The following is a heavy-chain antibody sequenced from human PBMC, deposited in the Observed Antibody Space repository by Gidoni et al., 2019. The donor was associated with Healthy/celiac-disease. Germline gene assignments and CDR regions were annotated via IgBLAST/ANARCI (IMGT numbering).Heavy chain of an antibody. CDR1: GYTFTSYG. CDR2: ISAYNGNT. D-gene: IGHD2-15*01. CDR3: ARAGYCSGGSCYSIPFSDAFDI. Sequence: QVQLVQSGAEVKKPGASVKVSCKASGYTFTSYGISWVRQAPGQGLEWMGWISAYNGNTNYAQKLQGRVTMTTDTSTSTAYMELRSLRSDDTAVYYCARAGYCSGGSCYSIPFSDAFDIWGQGTMVTVSS. J-gene: IGHJ3*02. V-gene: IGHV1-18*04.